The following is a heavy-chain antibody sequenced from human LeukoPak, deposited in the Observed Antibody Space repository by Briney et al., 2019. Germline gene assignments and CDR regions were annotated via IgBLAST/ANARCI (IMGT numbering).Heavy chain of an antibody. CDR3: ASDGSPYYYGSGSYSVTFDY. D-gene: IGHD3-10*01. V-gene: IGHV3-21*01. J-gene: IGHJ4*02. CDR2: ISSSGSYI. Sequence: PGGSLRLSCAASGFIFSSYRMNWVRQAPGKGLEWVSSISSSGSYIYYADSVKGRVTISRDNAKNSLYLQMNSLRDEDTAVYYCASDGSPYYYGSGSYSVTFDYWGQGTLVTVSS. CDR1: GFIFSSYR.